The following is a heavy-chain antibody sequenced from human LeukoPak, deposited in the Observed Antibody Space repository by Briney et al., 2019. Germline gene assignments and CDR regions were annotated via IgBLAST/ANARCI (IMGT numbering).Heavy chain of an antibody. CDR3: ARDRGYYYDSSGYPPIS. Sequence: ASVKVSCKASGGTFSSYAISWVRQAPGQGLEWMGGIIPIFGTANYAQKFQGRVTITADKSTSTAYMELSSLRSEDTAVYYCARDRGYYYDSSGYPPISWGQGTLVTVSS. D-gene: IGHD3-22*01. V-gene: IGHV1-69*06. J-gene: IGHJ4*02. CDR1: GGTFSSYA. CDR2: IIPIFGTA.